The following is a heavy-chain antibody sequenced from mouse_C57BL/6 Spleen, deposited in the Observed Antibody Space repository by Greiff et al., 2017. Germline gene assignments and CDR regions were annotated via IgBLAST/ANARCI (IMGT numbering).Heavy chain of an antibody. CDR1: GYTFTSYG. V-gene: IGHV1-81*01. Sequence: QVHVKQSGAELARPGASVKLSCKASGYTFTSYGISWVKQRTGQGLEWIGEIYPRSGNTYYNEKFKGKATLTADKSSSTAYMELRSLTSEDSAVYFCAKFITTAYYAMDYWGQGTSVTVSS. D-gene: IGHD1-1*01. CDR2: IYPRSGNT. J-gene: IGHJ4*01. CDR3: AKFITTAYYAMDY.